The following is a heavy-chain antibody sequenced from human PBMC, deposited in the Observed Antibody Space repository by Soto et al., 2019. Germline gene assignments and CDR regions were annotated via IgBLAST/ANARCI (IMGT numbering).Heavy chain of an antibody. D-gene: IGHD5-12*01. J-gene: IGHJ6*02. CDR1: GGSFSGYY. V-gene: IGHV4-34*01. CDR2: INHSGST. Sequence: SETLSLTCAVYGGSFSGYYWSWIRQPPGEGLEWIGEINHSGSTNYNPSLKSRVTISVDTSKNQFSLKLSSVTAADTAVYYCASGYDSYYYYGMDVWGQGTTVTVSS. CDR3: ASGYDSYYYYGMDV.